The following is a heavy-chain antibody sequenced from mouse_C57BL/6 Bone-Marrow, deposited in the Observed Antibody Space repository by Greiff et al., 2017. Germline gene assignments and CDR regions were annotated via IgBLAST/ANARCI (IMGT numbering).Heavy chain of an antibody. J-gene: IGHJ2*01. Sequence: QVQLQQSGPELVKPGASVKISCKASGYTFTDYYINWVKQRPGQGLEWIGWIFPGSGSTSYNEKFKGKALLTVAKSSSTAYMLLSSLTSEYSAVYFCARGYDGGGYYFDYWGQGTTLTVSS. CDR1: GYTFTDYY. CDR3: ARGYDGGGYYFDY. CDR2: IFPGSGST. V-gene: IGHV1-75*01. D-gene: IGHD1-1*01.